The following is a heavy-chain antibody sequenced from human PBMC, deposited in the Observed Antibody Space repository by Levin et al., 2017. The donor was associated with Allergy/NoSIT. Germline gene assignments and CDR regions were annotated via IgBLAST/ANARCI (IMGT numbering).Heavy chain of an antibody. Sequence: GGSLRLSCAASGFTFSSYAMSWVRQAPGKGLEWVSAISGSGGSTYYADSVKGRFTISRDNSKNTLYLQMNSLRAEDTAVYYCAKCVGRLRLQCCLDYWGQGTLVTVSS. D-gene: IGHD5-12*01. V-gene: IGHV3-23*01. CDR2: ISGSGGST. CDR1: GFTFSSYA. CDR3: AKCVGRLRLQCCLDY. J-gene: IGHJ4*02.